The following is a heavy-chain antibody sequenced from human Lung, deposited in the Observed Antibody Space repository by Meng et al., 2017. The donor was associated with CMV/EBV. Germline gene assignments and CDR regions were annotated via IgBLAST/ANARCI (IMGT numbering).Heavy chain of an antibody. CDR2: IIPILGIA. V-gene: IGHV1-69*10. D-gene: IGHD3-22*01. CDR1: GDTFGSHA. CDR3: ARALYYYDSSGYYPYFDY. J-gene: IGHJ4*02. Sequence: SXXVSXKASGDTFGSHAISWVRQAPGQGLEWMGGIIPILGIATYAQKFQGRVAIAADKSTTTAYMELSRLRSEDTAVYFCARALYYYDSSGYYPYFDYWXQGTXVTVSS.